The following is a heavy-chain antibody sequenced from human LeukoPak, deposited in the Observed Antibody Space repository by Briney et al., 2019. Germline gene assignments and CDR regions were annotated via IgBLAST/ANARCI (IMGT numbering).Heavy chain of an antibody. CDR1: GYTCTGYY. CDR3: ARSTDDFWSGERDWYFDL. Sequence: GSSVKDSCKASGYTCTGYYMHWVRQAPGQGLEWMGWINPNSGGTNYAQKFQGRVTMTRDTSISTAYMELSRLRSDDTAVYYCARSTDDFWSGERDWYFDLWGRGTLVTVSS. J-gene: IGHJ2*01. V-gene: IGHV1-2*02. CDR2: INPNSGGT. D-gene: IGHD3-3*01.